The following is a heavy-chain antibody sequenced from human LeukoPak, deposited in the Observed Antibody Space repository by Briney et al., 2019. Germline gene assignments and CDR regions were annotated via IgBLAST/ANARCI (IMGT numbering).Heavy chain of an antibody. Sequence: GGSLRLSCAASGFTFSSYSMHWVRQAPGKGLVWVSRINDEGSNTAYADSVKGRFTISRGNAKNTVYLQMNSLRAEDTAVYYCARVIRWFDPWGQGTLVTVSS. CDR1: GFTFSSYS. J-gene: IGHJ5*02. CDR2: INDEGSNT. V-gene: IGHV3-74*01. CDR3: ARVIRWFDP.